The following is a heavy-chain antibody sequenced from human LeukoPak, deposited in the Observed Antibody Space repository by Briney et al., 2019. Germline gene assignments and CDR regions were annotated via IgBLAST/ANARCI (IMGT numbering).Heavy chain of an antibody. Sequence: SETLSLTCTVSGGSISSYYWSWIRQPPGKGLEWIGYIYYSGSTNYNPSLKSRVTISVDSSKNQFSLKLSSVTAADTAVYYCARQEGSYSSSWYYFDYWGQGTLVTVSS. V-gene: IGHV4-59*08. CDR1: GGSISSYY. J-gene: IGHJ4*02. CDR3: ARQEGSYSSSWYYFDY. D-gene: IGHD6-13*01. CDR2: IYYSGST.